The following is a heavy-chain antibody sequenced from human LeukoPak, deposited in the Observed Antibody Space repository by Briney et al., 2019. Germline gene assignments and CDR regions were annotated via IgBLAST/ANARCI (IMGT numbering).Heavy chain of an antibody. CDR3: ARKAVVDRYFDY. Sequence: RSETLSLTCTVSGGSMTSYYWSWIRQPPGKGLEWIGYINSSGSTDYNPSLKSRVTISVDTSKSQFSLKLSSVTAADTAVYYCARKAVVDRYFDYWGQGTLVTVSS. D-gene: IGHD3/OR15-3a*01. CDR1: GGSMTSYY. CDR2: INSSGST. J-gene: IGHJ4*02. V-gene: IGHV4-4*09.